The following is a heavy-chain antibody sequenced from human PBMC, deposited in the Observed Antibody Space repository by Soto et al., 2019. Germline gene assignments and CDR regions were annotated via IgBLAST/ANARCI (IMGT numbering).Heavy chain of an antibody. D-gene: IGHD4-17*01. J-gene: IGHJ5*02. CDR3: ARSIDYGDYSVWWFDP. CDR2: ISSSSSTI. Sequence: GGSLRLSCAASGFTFSSYSMNWVRQAPGKGLEWVSYISSSSSTIYYADSVKGRFTISRDNAKNSLYLQMNSLRAEDTAVYYCARSIDYGDYSVWWFDPWGQGTLVTVSS. V-gene: IGHV3-48*01. CDR1: GFTFSSYS.